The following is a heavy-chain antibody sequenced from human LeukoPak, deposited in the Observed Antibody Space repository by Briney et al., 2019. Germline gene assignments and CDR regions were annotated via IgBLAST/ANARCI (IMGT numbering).Heavy chain of an antibody. Sequence: PGGSLRLSCAASGFIFRNYGMHWVRQAPGKGLEWVAVISYDGSNKYYADSVKGRFTISRDNSRNTLYLQMNSLRAEDTAVYYCARPGMQWLVEFDYWGQGTLVTVSS. J-gene: IGHJ4*02. V-gene: IGHV3-30*03. CDR1: GFIFRNYG. D-gene: IGHD6-19*01. CDR3: ARPGMQWLVEFDY. CDR2: ISYDGSNK.